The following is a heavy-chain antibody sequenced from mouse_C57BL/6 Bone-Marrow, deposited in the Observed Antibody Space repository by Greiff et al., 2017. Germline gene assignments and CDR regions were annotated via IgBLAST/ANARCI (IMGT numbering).Heavy chain of an antibody. CDR2: IDPSDSYT. CDR1: GYTFTSYW. J-gene: IGHJ3*01. V-gene: IGHV1-50*01. CDR3: ARSGYYGSSYSWFAY. Sequence: VKLQQPGAELVKPGASVKLSCKASGYTFTSYWMQWVKQRPGQGLEWIGEIDPSDSYTNYNQKFKGKATLTVDTSSSTAYMQLSSLTSEDSAVYYCARSGYYGSSYSWFAYWGQGTLVTVSA. D-gene: IGHD1-1*01.